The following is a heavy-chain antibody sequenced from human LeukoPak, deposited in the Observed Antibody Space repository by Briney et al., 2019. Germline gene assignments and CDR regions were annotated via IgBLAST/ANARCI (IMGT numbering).Heavy chain of an antibody. CDR1: GFTFDDYA. D-gene: IGHD6-19*01. CDR3: AKAVIAVAGTAHFDY. Sequence: SLRLSCAASGFTFDDYAMHWVRQAPGKGLEWVSGISWNSGSIGYADSVKGRFTISRDNAKNSLYLQMNSLRAEDTALYYCAKAVIAVAGTAHFDYWGQGTLVTVSS. V-gene: IGHV3-9*01. CDR2: ISWNSGSI. J-gene: IGHJ4*02.